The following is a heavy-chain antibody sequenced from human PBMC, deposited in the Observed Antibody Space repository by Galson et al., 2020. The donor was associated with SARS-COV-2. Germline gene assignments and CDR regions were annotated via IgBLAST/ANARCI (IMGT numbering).Heavy chain of an antibody. Sequence: GESLKISCAASGFTFSSYAMSWVRQAPGTALEWVPAISGSGGSTYYADSVKGRFTISRDNSTNTLYLQMNSLRAEDTAVYYCAKDRVFDYWGQGTLVTVSS. V-gene: IGHV3-23*01. CDR2: ISGSGGST. D-gene: IGHD3-10*01. CDR3: AKDRVFDY. J-gene: IGHJ4*02. CDR1: GFTFSSYA.